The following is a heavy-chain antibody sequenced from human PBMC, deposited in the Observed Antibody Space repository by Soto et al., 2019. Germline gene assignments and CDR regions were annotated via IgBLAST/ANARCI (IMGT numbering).Heavy chain of an antibody. Sequence: PSETLSLTCAVSGGSISSSNCWSWVRQPPGKGLEWIGEIYHSGSTNYNPSLKSRVTISVDTSKNQFSLKLSSVTAADTAVYYCARDTSCSRGSCYSGFFYWGQGTLVTVSS. CDR1: GGSISSSNC. CDR2: IYHSGST. V-gene: IGHV4-4*02. J-gene: IGHJ4*02. D-gene: IGHD2-15*01. CDR3: ARDTSCSRGSCYSGFFY.